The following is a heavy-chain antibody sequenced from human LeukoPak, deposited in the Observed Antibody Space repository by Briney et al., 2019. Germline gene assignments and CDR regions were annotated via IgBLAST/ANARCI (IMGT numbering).Heavy chain of an antibody. CDR1: GGSISSYY. Sequence: SETLSLTCTVSGGSISSYYWSWIRQPPGKGLEWIGDIYYSGRTNYKPSLKSRVTILVDTSKNQSSLRLSSVTAADTAVYYCARVLTEYSSSRCLDFWGQGALVTVSS. CDR3: ARVLTEYSSSRCLDF. D-gene: IGHD6-13*01. CDR2: IYYSGRT. V-gene: IGHV4-59*01. J-gene: IGHJ4*02.